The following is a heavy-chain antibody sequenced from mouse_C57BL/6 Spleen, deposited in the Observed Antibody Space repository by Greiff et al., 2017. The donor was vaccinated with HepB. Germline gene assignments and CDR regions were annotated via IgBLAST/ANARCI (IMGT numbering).Heavy chain of an antibody. CDR1: GYNFTSYW. D-gene: IGHD2-5*01. V-gene: IGHV1-52*01. J-gene: IGHJ4*01. Sequence: QVQLQQPGAELVRPGSSVKLSCKASGYNFTSYWMHWVKQRPIQGLEWIGNIDPSDSETHYNQKFKDKATLTVDKSSSTAYMQLSSLTSEDSAVYFCARADSNYGVYYAMGYWGQGTSVTVSS. CDR2: IDPSDSET. CDR3: ARADSNYGVYYAMGY.